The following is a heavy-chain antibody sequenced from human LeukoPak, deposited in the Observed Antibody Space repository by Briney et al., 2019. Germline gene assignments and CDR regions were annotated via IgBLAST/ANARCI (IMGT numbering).Heavy chain of an antibody. J-gene: IGHJ3*02. D-gene: IGHD3-10*01. CDR1: GGTFSSYA. CDR3: AIDSGGVRRGGAFDI. Sequence: GASVKVPCKASGGTFSSYAISWVRQAPGQGLEWMGGIIPIFVTANYAQKFQGRVTITADESTSTAYMERRSLRSEETAVYYCAIDSGGVRRGGAFDIWGQGTMVTVSS. CDR2: IIPIFVTA. V-gene: IGHV1-69*01.